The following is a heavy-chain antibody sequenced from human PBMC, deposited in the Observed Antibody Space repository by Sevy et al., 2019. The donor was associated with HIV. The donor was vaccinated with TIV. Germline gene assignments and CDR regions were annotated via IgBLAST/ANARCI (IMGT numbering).Heavy chain of an antibody. CDR1: GGSISSSSYY. Sequence: SETLSLTCTVSGGSISSSSYYWGWIRQPPGKGLEWFGSIFYSGSTYYNPSVKRRVTISVDTSKKQFSLKLSSVTAAATAVYYCARFFRRGLLDAFDIWGQGTMVTVSS. CDR3: ARFFRRGLLDAFDI. CDR2: IFYSGST. J-gene: IGHJ3*02. V-gene: IGHV4-39*01. D-gene: IGHD1-26*01.